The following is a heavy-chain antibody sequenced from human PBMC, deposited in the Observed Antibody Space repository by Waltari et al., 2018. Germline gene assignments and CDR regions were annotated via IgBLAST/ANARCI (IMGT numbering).Heavy chain of an antibody. Sequence: QVQLQESGPGLVKPSETLSLTCTVSGGSISSYYWSWIRQPPGKGLEWIGYIYYSGSTNYNPSLKSRVTISVDMSKNHFSLNLSSVTAADTAVYYCARDYYGDYIPRSGWFDPWGQGTLVTVSS. CDR2: IYYSGST. CDR3: ARDYYGDYIPRSGWFDP. J-gene: IGHJ5*02. V-gene: IGHV4-59*01. CDR1: GGSISSYY. D-gene: IGHD4-17*01.